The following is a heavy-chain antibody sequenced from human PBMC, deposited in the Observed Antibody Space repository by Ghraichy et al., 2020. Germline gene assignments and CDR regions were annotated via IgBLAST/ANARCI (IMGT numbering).Heavy chain of an antibody. D-gene: IGHD3-3*01. V-gene: IGHV4-34*01. CDR1: GGSFSGYY. CDR2: INHSGST. J-gene: IGHJ4*02. Sequence: SQTLSLTCAVYGGSFSGYYWSWIRQPPGKGLEWIGEINHSGSTNYNPSLKSRVTISVDTSKNQFSLKLSSVTAADTAVYYCARGSGGPYYDFWSGYYFYYFDYWGQGTLVTVSS. CDR3: ARGSGGPYYDFWSGYYFYYFDY.